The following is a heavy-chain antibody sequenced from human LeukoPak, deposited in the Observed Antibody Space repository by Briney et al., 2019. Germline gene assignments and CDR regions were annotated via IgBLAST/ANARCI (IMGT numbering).Heavy chain of an antibody. Sequence: GGSLRLSCAASGFTVSSNYMSWVRQAPGKGLEWVSVIYGGGSTYYADSVKGRFTISRDNSKNTLYLQMNSLRAEDTAVYYCAKDVSPRGSSSWRHFDYWGQGTLVTVSS. CDR3: AKDVSPRGSSSWRHFDY. D-gene: IGHD6-13*01. CDR2: IYGGGST. CDR1: GFTVSSNY. J-gene: IGHJ4*02. V-gene: IGHV3-66*02.